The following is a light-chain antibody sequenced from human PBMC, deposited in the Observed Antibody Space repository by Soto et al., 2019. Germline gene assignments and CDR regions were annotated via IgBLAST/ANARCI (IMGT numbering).Light chain of an antibody. V-gene: IGLV2-23*01. J-gene: IGLJ3*02. CDR2: EGS. Sequence: QSALTQPASVSGSPGQSITISCIGTSSDVGSYNLVSWYQQYPGKAPKLMVYEGSKRPSGVSNRFSGSKSGNTASLTISGLQAEDEADYYCCAYSSSSTLVFGGGTKVTVL. CDR1: SSDVGSYNL. CDR3: CAYSSSSTLV.